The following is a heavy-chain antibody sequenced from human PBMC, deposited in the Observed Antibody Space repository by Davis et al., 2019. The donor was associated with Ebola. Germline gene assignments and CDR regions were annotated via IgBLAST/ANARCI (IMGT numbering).Heavy chain of an antibody. Sequence: PGGSLRLSCAASGFTFSSYAMSWVRQAPGKGLEWVSAISGSGGSTYYADSVKGRFTISRDNSKNTLYLQMNSLRAEDTAIYYCVKDKNYDFWSGYPHDAFDIWGQGSMVTVSS. CDR1: GFTFSSYA. D-gene: IGHD3-3*01. V-gene: IGHV3-23*01. CDR3: VKDKNYDFWSGYPHDAFDI. J-gene: IGHJ3*02. CDR2: ISGSGGST.